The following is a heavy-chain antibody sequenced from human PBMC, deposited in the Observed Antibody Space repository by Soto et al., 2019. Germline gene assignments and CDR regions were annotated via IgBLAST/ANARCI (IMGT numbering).Heavy chain of an antibody. CDR2: ISYDENHK. D-gene: IGHD2-21*01. J-gene: IGHJ5*02. CDR1: GFTFSYYG. CDR3: AKDGYDGGSIPGGFGP. V-gene: IGHV3-30*18. Sequence: QVHLVESGGGVVQPGRSLRLSCADSGFTFSYYGMHWVRQAPGKGLEWVAFISYDENHKYYADSVKGRFTISRDNSNNTLFLQMSSLRAEDTATYYCAKDGYDGGSIPGGFGPWGQGTLVSVSS.